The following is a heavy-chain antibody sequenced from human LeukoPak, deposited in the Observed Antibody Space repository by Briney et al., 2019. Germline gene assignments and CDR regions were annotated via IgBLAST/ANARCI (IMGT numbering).Heavy chain of an antibody. CDR2: ISSSSSYI. V-gene: IGHV3-21*01. J-gene: IGHJ4*02. CDR1: GFTFSSYS. CDR3: ARDRVPGRGYCSSTSCYPDY. D-gene: IGHD2-2*01. Sequence: GGSLRLSCAASGFTFSSYSMNWVRQAPGKGLEWVSSISSSSSYIYYADSVKGRFTISRDNAKNSLYLQMNSLRAGDTAVYYCARDRVPGRGYCSSTSCYPDYWGQGTLVTVSS.